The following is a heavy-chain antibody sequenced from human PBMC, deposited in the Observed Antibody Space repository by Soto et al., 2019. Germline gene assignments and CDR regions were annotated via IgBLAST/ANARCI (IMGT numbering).Heavy chain of an antibody. CDR1: GGTFSRYS. D-gene: IGHD2-2*01. CDR3: AREDRDRETGLVPAAIDGMDV. Sequence: SVKVSCKASGGTFSRYSITWVRQAPGHGLEWKGRIIPIFGIPTYAQKFQGRVTITADESTSTAYMELSSLRSDDTAVYYCAREDRDRETGLVPAAIDGMDVWGQGTTVTFSS. CDR2: IIPIFGIP. V-gene: IGHV1-69*13. J-gene: IGHJ6*02.